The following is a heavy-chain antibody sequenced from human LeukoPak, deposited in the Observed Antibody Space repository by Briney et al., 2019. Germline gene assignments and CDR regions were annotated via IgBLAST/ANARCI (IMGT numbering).Heavy chain of an antibody. CDR1: GYSISSGYY. CDR3: ARALGYSSSWYDY. Sequence: SETLSLTCTVSGYSISSGYYWGWIRQPPGKGLEWIGYIYYSGSTYYNPSLKSRVTISVDTSKNQFSLKLSSVTAADTAVYYCARALGYSSSWYDYWGQGTLVTVSS. J-gene: IGHJ4*02. CDR2: IYYSGST. D-gene: IGHD6-13*01. V-gene: IGHV4-38-2*02.